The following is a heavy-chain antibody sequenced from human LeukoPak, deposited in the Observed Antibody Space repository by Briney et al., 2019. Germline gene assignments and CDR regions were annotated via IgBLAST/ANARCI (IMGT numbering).Heavy chain of an antibody. CDR2: IYYSGST. V-gene: IGHV4-39*07. CDR1: GGSISSSSYY. D-gene: IGHD5-18*01. J-gene: IGHJ4*02. Sequence: SETLSLTFTVSGGSISSSSYYWGWIRQPPGKGLEWIGSIYYSGSTYYNPSLKSRVTISVDTSKNQFSLKLNFVTAADTAVYYCARDRGGYTYSHDYWGQGTLVTVSS. CDR3: ARDRGGYTYSHDY.